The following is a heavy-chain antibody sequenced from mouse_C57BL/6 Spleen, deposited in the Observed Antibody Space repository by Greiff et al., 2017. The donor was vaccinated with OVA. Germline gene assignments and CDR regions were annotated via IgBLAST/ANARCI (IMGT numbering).Heavy chain of an antibody. CDR3: ARAYGSSYYAMDY. CDR1: GFNITDYY. V-gene: IGHV14-2*01. J-gene: IGHJ4*01. D-gene: IGHD1-1*01. Sequence: EVMLVESGAELVKPGASVKLSCTASGFNITDYYMHWVKQRTEQGLEWIGRIDPEDGETKYAPKFQGKATITADTSSNTAYLQLSSLTSEDTAVYYCARAYGSSYYAMDYWGQGTSVTVSS. CDR2: IDPEDGET.